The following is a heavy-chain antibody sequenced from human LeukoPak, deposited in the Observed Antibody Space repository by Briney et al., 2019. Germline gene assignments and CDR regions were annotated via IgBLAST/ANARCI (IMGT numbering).Heavy chain of an antibody. J-gene: IGHJ4*02. Sequence: PGGSLSLSCAASGFTFSNAWMSWVRQAPGKGLEWVGRIKSKTDGGTTDYAAPVKGRFTISRDDSKNTLYLQMNSLKTEDTAVYYCTTLSLIVATIGSGDYWGQGTLVTVSS. CDR2: IKSKTDGGTT. CDR3: TTLSLIVATIGSGDY. D-gene: IGHD5-12*01. CDR1: GFTFSNAW. V-gene: IGHV3-15*01.